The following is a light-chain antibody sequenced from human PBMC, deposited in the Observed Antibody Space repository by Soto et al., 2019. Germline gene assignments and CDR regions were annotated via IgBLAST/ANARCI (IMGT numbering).Light chain of an antibody. V-gene: IGLV2-8*01. Sequence: QSALTQPPSASGSPGQSVTISCTGTSSDVGGYNYVSWYRQHPGKAPKLLIYEVIKRPSGVPDRFSASRSGNTASLTVSGLQAEDEADYYCSSYAGSNTPYVFGTGTKVTVL. CDR2: EVI. CDR1: SSDVGGYNY. J-gene: IGLJ1*01. CDR3: SSYAGSNTPYV.